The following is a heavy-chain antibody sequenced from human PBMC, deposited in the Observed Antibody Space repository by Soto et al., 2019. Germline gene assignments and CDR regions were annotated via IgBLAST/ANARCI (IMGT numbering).Heavy chain of an antibody. D-gene: IGHD6-6*01. CDR3: TRRVEARPWL. V-gene: IGHV4-34*01. Sequence: SETLSLTCAVYGESLSNYYWSLIRQPPGKGLEWIGEITHSGGTNYNPSLESRVTISADTSKNQFSMKMRSVTAADTAVYYCTRRVEARPWLWGQGTPVTVSS. CDR1: GESLSNYY. CDR2: ITHSGGT. J-gene: IGHJ4*02.